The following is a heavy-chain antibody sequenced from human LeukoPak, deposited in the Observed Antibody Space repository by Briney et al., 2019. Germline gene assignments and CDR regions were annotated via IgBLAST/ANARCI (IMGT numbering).Heavy chain of an antibody. V-gene: IGHV1-2*02. CDR1: GYTFTGYY. Sequence: GASVKVSCKASGYTFTGYYMHWVRQAPGQGLEWMGWINPNSGGTNYAQKFQGRVTMTRDTSISTAYMELSRLRSDDTAVYYCARVGRRQGLVGGNYFDYGGQGPRVPVSS. CDR2: INPNSGGT. J-gene: IGHJ4*02. CDR3: ARVGRRQGLVGGNYFDY. D-gene: IGHD6-19*01.